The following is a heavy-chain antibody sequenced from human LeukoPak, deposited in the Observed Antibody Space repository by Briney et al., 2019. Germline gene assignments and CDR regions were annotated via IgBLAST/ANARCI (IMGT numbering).Heavy chain of an antibody. CDR2: ISGSGGST. Sequence: GGSLRLSCAASGITFSGYAMSWVRQAPGKGLGWVSAISGSGGSTYYADSVKGRFTLSRDNSKNTLYLQMNSLRAEDTAVYYCAKHWYSSGWYPYWGQGTLVTVSS. CDR3: AKHWYSSGWYPY. CDR1: GITFSGYA. D-gene: IGHD6-19*01. J-gene: IGHJ4*02. V-gene: IGHV3-23*01.